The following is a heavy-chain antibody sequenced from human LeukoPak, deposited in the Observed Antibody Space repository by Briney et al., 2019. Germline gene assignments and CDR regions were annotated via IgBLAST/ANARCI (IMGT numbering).Heavy chain of an antibody. Sequence: QAGGSLRLSCAASGFTFSTFAMIWVRQPPGKGLEWVSSIFPSGGEIHYADSVRGRFTISRDNSKNTLYLQMKSLRAEDTAVYYCAKEGCSSTSCYFLYYYYYYMDVWGKGTTVTVSS. J-gene: IGHJ6*03. CDR2: IFPSGGEI. CDR3: AKEGCSSTSCYFLYYYYYYMDV. V-gene: IGHV3-23*01. D-gene: IGHD2-2*01. CDR1: GFTFSTFA.